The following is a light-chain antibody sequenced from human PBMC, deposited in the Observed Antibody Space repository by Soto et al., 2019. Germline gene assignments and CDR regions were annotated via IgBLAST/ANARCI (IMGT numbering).Light chain of an antibody. CDR2: GAS. J-gene: IGKJ1*01. Sequence: EIVMTQSPATLSVSPGERATLSCRASQSVSNNLAWYQKKPGQAPRLLIYGASTRATGLPARFSGSGSGTEFTLTISSLQSEDFGFYYCQQYNNWWTFGQGTRVDIK. CDR3: QQYNNWWT. V-gene: IGKV3-15*01. CDR1: QSVSNN.